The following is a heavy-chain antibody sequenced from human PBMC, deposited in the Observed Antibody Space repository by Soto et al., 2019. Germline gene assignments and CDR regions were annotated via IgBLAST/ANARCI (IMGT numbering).Heavy chain of an antibody. D-gene: IGHD1-20*01. V-gene: IGHV4-34*01. J-gene: IGHJ4*02. CDR2: INHRGST. CDR1: GGSFSGYY. Sequence: ASETLSLTCAVYGGSFSGYYWTWIRQPPGKGLERIGEINHRGSTNYKPSLRSRVTISVDTSKNQLSLKVNSVTAADTAVYYCARGRTLITGTSLDYWGQGTLVTVSS. CDR3: ARGRTLITGTSLDY.